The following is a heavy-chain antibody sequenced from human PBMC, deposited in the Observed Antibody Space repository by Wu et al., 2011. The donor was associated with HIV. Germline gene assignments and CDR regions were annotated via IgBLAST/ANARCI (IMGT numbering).Heavy chain of an antibody. Sequence: QVQLVQSGAEVKKPGASVKVSCKASGYTFNTYAISWVRQAPGQGLEWMGWISPYDGDTKYPQKLQGRVIMTTDTSTSTAYMELRSLRSDDTAVYYCARDDSSGWPEGFDYWGQGTLVTVSS. J-gene: IGHJ4*02. D-gene: IGHD6-19*01. CDR2: ISPYDGDT. V-gene: IGHV1-18*01. CDR1: GYTFNTYA. CDR3: ARDDSSGWPEGFDY.